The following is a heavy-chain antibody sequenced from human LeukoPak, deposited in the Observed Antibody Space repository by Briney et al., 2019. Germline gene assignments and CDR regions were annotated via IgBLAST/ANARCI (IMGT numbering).Heavy chain of an antibody. J-gene: IGHJ4*02. V-gene: IGHV3-66*01. D-gene: IGHD3-22*01. CDR1: GFTVSSNY. Sequence: GGSLRLSCAASGFTVSSNYMSWVRQAPGKGLEWVSVIYSGGSTYYADSVKGRFTVSRDNSKNTLYLQMNSLRAEDTAVYYCAREDYYDSSGYYDYWGQGTLVTVSS. CDR2: IYSGGST. CDR3: AREDYYDSSGYYDY.